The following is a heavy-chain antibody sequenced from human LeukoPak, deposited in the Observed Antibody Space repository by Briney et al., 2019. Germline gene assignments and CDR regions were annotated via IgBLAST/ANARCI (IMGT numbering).Heavy chain of an antibody. J-gene: IGHJ4*02. Sequence: PSETLSLTCAVSGGSMSSYYWSWIRQSPGKGLEWIGYIYYSGNTNYNPSLKSRVTISVDTSKNQFSLKMRSVTAADTAVYYCARDRRDTSMVWDYWGQGTLVTVSS. CDR3: ARDRRDTSMVWDY. CDR2: IYYSGNT. CDR1: GGSMSSYY. D-gene: IGHD5-18*01. V-gene: IGHV4-59*01.